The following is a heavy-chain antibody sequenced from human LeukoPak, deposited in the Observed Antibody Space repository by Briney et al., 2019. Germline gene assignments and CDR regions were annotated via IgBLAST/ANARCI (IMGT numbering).Heavy chain of an antibody. CDR1: GYTFTSYY. D-gene: IGHD3-22*01. CDR3: AIHYYDSSGYYPFDY. V-gene: IGHV1-46*01. Sequence: GASVKVSCKASGYTFTSYYMHWVRQAPGQGLEWMGIINPSGGSTSYAQKFQGRVTMTRDTSTSTVYMELSSLRSEDTAVYYCAIHYYDSSGYYPFDYWGQGTLVTVSS. J-gene: IGHJ4*02. CDR2: INPSGGST.